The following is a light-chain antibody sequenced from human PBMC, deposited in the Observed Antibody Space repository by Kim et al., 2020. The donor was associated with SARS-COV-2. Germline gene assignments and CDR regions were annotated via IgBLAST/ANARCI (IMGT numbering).Light chain of an antibody. CDR3: LQRSTTPIT. CDR1: QDIRND. V-gene: IGKV1-17*01. CDR2: GAS. J-gene: IGKJ5*01. Sequence: ASAGDRVTISCRTSQDIRNDLGWYQQNPGRAPKRLISGASSLQSGVPSRFSGSGSETEFTLTISSLQPEDFATYFCLQRSTTPITFGQGTRLEIK.